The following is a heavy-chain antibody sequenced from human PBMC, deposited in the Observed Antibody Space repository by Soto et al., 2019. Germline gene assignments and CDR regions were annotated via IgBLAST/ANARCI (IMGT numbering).Heavy chain of an antibody. D-gene: IGHD3-22*01. J-gene: IGHJ4*02. CDR1: GGSFSGYY. Sequence: QVQLQQWGAGLLKPSETLSLTCAVYGGSFSGYYWSWIRQPPGKGLEWIGEINHSGSTNYNPSLKSRVTISGDTSKNHFSLKLSSVTAADTAVYYCARATGIVVITTGFDYWGQGTLVTVSS. V-gene: IGHV4-34*01. CDR3: ARATGIVVITTGFDY. CDR2: INHSGST.